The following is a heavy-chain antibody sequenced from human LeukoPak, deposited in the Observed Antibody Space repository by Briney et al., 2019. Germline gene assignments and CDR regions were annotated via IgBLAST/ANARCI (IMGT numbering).Heavy chain of an antibody. CDR3: ARGIVNRDYYMDV. D-gene: IGHD3-16*02. Sequence: GGSLTLSCPASGCTFSSYSMNWVRQPPGKGLEWVSYISSSSSTIYYEDSVKGRFTISRDNAKKSLYLQMNSLRAEDTAVYYCARGIVNRDYYMDVWGKGTTVTVSS. CDR1: GCTFSSYS. V-gene: IGHV3-48*04. CDR2: ISSSSSTI. J-gene: IGHJ6*03.